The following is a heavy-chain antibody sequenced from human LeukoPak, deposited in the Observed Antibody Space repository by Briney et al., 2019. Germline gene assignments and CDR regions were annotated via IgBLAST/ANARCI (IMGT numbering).Heavy chain of an antibody. CDR2: ISSTSTTI. V-gene: IGHV3-48*02. CDR1: GFTFSTYS. Sequence: PGGSLRLSCAASGFTFSTYSMNWVRQAPGKGLEWVSYISSTSTTIYYADSVKGRFIISRDNAKNSLFLQMNSLRDDDTAVYYCAKDRLVPTASTRKVHMDVWGQGTTVTVSS. CDR3: AKDRLVPTASTRKVHMDV. J-gene: IGHJ6*02. D-gene: IGHD2-2*01.